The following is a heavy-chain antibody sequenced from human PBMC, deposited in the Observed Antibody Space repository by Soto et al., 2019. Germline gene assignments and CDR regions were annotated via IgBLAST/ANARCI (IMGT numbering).Heavy chain of an antibody. Sequence: QVHLQESGPGLVKPSETLSLTCTVSGGSINSLFWSWIRQPPGKGLEWIGYVYYNGATNYNPSLKSRVTISVATSKNQFSLKLRSVTAADTAVYFCARYGFFSLDVWGKGTTVTVSS. J-gene: IGHJ6*04. CDR1: GGSINSLF. CDR2: VYYNGAT. CDR3: ARYGFFSLDV. V-gene: IGHV4-59*08. D-gene: IGHD3-10*01.